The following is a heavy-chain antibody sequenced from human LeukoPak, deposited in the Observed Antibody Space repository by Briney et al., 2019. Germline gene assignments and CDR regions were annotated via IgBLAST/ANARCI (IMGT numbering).Heavy chain of an antibody. D-gene: IGHD6-19*01. CDR1: GFTFSTYS. CDR2: ISGSGGST. J-gene: IGHJ4*02. Sequence: GGSLRLSCAVSGFTFSTYSMSWVRQAPGKGLEWVSAISGSGGSTYYADSVKGRFTISRDNSKNTLYLQMNSLRAEDTAVYYCAKDLFDGLADDYWGQGTLVTVSS. CDR3: AKDLFDGLADDY. V-gene: IGHV3-23*01.